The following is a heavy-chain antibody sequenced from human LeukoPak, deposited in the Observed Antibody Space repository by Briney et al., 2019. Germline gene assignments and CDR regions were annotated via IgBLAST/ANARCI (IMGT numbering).Heavy chain of an antibody. CDR2: ISSSSSYI. D-gene: IGHD6-13*01. CDR3: ARDRVAAAGDAFDI. V-gene: IGHV3-21*01. J-gene: IGHJ3*02. CDR1: GFAFSSYS. Sequence: GGSLRLSCAASGFAFSSYSMNWVRQAPGKGLEWVSSISSSSSYIYYADSVKGRSTISRDNAKNSLYLQMNSLRAEDTAVYYCARDRVAAAGDAFDIWGQGTMVTVSS.